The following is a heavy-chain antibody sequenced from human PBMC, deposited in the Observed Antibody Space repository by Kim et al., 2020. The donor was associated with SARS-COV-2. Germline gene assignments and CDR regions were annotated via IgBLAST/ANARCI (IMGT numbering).Heavy chain of an antibody. CDR3: ARAAPSSLRFLEWFDYYYYGMDV. V-gene: IGHV3-13*04. Sequence: GGSLRLSCAASGFTFSSYDMHWVRQAPGKGLEWVSAIGTAGDTYYPGSVKGRFTISRENAKNSLYLQMNSLRAGDTAVYYCARAAPSSLRFLEWFDYYYYGMDVWGQGTTVTVSS. CDR2: IGTAGDT. D-gene: IGHD3-3*01. J-gene: IGHJ6*02. CDR1: GFTFSSYD.